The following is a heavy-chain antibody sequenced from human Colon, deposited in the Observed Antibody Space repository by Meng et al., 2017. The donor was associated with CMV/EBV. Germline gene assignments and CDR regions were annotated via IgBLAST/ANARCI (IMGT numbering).Heavy chain of an antibody. V-gene: IGHV3-15*01. J-gene: IGHJ3*02. CDR1: GLSFSDAW. CDR3: ATVSTRGSEAFDI. D-gene: IGHD3-10*01. Sequence: GESLKISCAASGLSFSDAWMSWVRQAPGKGLEWVGRIKSKTDGGTTDYAAPVRGRFTISRDDSKNTLYLQMNNLKTEDTGVYYCATVSTRGSEAFDIWGQGTMVTVSS. CDR2: IKSKTDGGTT.